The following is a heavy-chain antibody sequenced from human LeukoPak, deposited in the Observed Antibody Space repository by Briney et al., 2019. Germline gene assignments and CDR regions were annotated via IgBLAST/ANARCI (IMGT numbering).Heavy chain of an antibody. CDR3: ARVGAVAGNFDY. CDR2: ISGSGGST. V-gene: IGHV3-23*01. J-gene: IGHJ4*02. D-gene: IGHD6-19*01. Sequence: GGSLRLSCAASGFTFSSYAMSWVRQAPGKGLEWVSAISGSGGSTYYADSVKGRFTISRDNSKNTLYLQMNSLRAEDTAVYYCARVGAVAGNFDYWGQGTLVTVSS. CDR1: GFTFSSYA.